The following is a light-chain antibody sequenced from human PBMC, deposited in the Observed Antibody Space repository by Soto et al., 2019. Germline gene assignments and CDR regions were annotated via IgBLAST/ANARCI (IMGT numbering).Light chain of an antibody. CDR2: DVS. J-gene: IGLJ1*01. CDR1: SSDVGGYNY. V-gene: IGLV2-11*01. CDR3: CSYAGSYTFDD. Sequence: SALTQPRSVSGSPGQSVTISCTGTSSDVGGYNYVSWYQPHPGKAPKLMIYDVSKRPSGVPDRFSGSKSGNTASLTISGLQAEDEADYYCCSYAGSYTFDDFRAGTKGTV.